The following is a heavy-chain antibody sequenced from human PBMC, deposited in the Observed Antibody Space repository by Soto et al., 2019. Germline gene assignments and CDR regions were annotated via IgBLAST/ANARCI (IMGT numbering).Heavy chain of an antibody. D-gene: IGHD6-13*01. CDR3: ATTSIAAAGTIAVAGFYFDY. CDR2: IYSGGST. CDR1: VFTFSSNY. J-gene: IGHJ4*02. V-gene: IGHV3-53*01. Sequence: GALRLSCAASVFTFSSNYMSWVRQAPGKGLEWVSVIYSGGSTYYADSVKGRFTISRDNSKNTLYLQMNSLRAEDTAVYYCATTSIAAAGTIAVAGFYFDYWGQGTLVTVSS.